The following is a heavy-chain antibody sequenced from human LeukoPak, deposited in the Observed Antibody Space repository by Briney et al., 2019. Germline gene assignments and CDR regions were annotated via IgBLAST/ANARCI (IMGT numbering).Heavy chain of an antibody. CDR1: SGSVSSPDSY. D-gene: IGHD6-6*01. J-gene: IGHJ5*02. V-gene: IGHV4-61*08. Sequence: SETLSLTCSVSSGSVSSPDSYWSWIRQPPGKGLEWIGNVYYTGTTTYSSSLKSRVTISVDTSKNQFSLEVTSVTAADTAVYYCARNTSSSPWFDPWAQGTLVTVSS. CDR3: ARNTSSSPWFDP. CDR2: VYYTGTT.